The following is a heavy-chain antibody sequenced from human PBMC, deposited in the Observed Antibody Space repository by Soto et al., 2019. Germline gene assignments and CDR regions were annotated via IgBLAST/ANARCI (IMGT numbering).Heavy chain of an antibody. D-gene: IGHD6-19*01. CDR1: GCTFTDHA. Sequence: GGSLRLSCSVSGCTFTDHAMTWVLQAPGKGLEWVSTTSNNGDRTFYAYSVKCRFTVSTDRTNNTLYLQMNSLRADDTAVYFCARPPLDSNGGYFDSWGQGALVTVSS. CDR2: TSNNGDRT. V-gene: IGHV3-23*01. J-gene: IGHJ4*02. CDR3: ARPPLDSNGGYFDS.